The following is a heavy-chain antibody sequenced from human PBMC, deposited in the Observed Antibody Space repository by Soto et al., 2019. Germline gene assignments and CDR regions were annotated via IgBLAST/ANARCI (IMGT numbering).Heavy chain of an antibody. Sequence: PSETLSLTCTVSGGSISSYYWSWIRQPPGKGLEWIGYMYNTGSTIYNPSLKSRVTISVDTSKNQFSLKMNSVTAADTAVYYCAREVERGYSYGYLEYWGQGTLVTVSS. CDR2: MYNTGST. J-gene: IGHJ4*02. CDR3: AREVERGYSYGYLEY. D-gene: IGHD5-18*01. V-gene: IGHV4-59*01. CDR1: GGSISSYY.